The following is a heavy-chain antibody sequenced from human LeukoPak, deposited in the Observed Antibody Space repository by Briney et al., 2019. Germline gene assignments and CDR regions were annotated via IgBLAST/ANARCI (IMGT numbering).Heavy chain of an antibody. V-gene: IGHV3-74*01. CDR3: AREALGGAFDI. CDR1: GFTFSSYW. D-gene: IGHD3-10*01. Sequence: GGSLRLSCAASGFTFSSYWMHWVRQAPGKGLVLVSRINSDGSSTSYADSVKGRFTISRDNAKNTLYLQMNSLRAEDTAVYYCAREALGGAFDIWGQGTMVTVSS. CDR2: INSDGSST. J-gene: IGHJ3*02.